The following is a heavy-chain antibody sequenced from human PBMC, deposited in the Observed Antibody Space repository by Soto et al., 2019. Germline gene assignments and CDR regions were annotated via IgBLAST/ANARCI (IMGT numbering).Heavy chain of an antibody. J-gene: IGHJ4*02. D-gene: IGHD3-9*01. CDR3: ARHPGYYDVLTGYSTYYFDY. Sequence: PSETLSLTCTVSGGSISSGDYYWSWIRQPPGKGLEWIGYIYYRGNTNYNPSFKSRVTISLDTSKNQFSLRLSSVTAADTAVYYCARHPGYYDVLTGYSTYYFDYWGQGTLVTVSS. CDR1: GGSISSGDYY. V-gene: IGHV4-61*08. CDR2: IYYRGNT.